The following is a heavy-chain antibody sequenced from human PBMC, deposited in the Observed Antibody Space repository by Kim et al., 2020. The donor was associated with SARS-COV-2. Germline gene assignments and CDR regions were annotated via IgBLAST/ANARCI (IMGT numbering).Heavy chain of an antibody. CDR3: AKSLSPRTFPAYEAPGDS. CDR2: VSYDGSNK. CDR1: GFTFTNYA. Sequence: GGSLRLSCAASGFTFTNYAIHWVRQAPGKGLEWVAVVSYDGSNKYYPDSVRGRFTISRDNFKNTLYLQMNSLRVDDTAVYYCAKSLSPRTFPAYEAPGDSWGQGTLVTVSS. J-gene: IGHJ5*01. V-gene: IGHV3-30*04. D-gene: IGHD5-12*01.